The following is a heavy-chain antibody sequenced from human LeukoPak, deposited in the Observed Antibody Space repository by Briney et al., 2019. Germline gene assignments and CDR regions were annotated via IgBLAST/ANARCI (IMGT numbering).Heavy chain of an antibody. V-gene: IGHV3-15*07. D-gene: IGHD3-22*01. CDR2: IKSKTDGGTT. J-gene: IGHJ4*02. Sequence: GGSLRLSCAASGFTFSNAWMNWVRQAPGKGLEWVGRIKSKTDGGTTDYAAPVKGRFTISRDDSKNTLYLQMNSLKTEDTAVYYCTTAGCYYDSSGYQGYFDYWGQGTLVTVSS. CDR1: GFTFSNAW. CDR3: TTAGCYYDSSGYQGYFDY.